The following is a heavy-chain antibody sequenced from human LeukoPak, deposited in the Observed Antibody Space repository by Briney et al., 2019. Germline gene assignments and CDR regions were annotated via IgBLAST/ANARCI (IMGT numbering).Heavy chain of an antibody. CDR1: GGSFSGYY. Sequence: PSETLSLTCAVYGGSFSGYYWSWIRQPPGKGLEWIGEINHSWSTNYNPSLKSRVTITVKTSNNQTSLKLIYLTAAHRTVFYCARRDYNWNVGVDYWGQGTLVTVSS. CDR2: INHSWST. D-gene: IGHD1-20*01. CDR3: ARRDYNWNVGVDY. J-gene: IGHJ4*02. V-gene: IGHV4-34*01.